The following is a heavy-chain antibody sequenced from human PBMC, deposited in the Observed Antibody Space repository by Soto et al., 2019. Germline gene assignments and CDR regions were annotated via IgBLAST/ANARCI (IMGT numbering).Heavy chain of an antibody. V-gene: IGHV1-18*01. CDR3: ARTSHYYGSPDAFDI. D-gene: IGHD1-26*01. J-gene: IGHJ3*02. CDR1: GYTFTSYG. CDR2: ISAYNGNT. Sequence: GASVKVSCKASGYTFTSYGISWVRQAPGQGLEWMGWISAYNGNTNYAQKLRGRVTMTTDTSTSTAYMELRSLRSDDTAVYYCARTSHYYGSPDAFDIWGQGTMVTVSS.